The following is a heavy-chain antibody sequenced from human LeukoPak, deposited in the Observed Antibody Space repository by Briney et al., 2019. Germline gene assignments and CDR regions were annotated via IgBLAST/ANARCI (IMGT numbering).Heavy chain of an antibody. CDR2: IYYSGST. J-gene: IGHJ5*02. D-gene: IGHD6-13*01. V-gene: IGHV4-59*12. CDR1: GGSISSYY. Sequence: SETLSLTCTVFGGSISSYYWSWIRQPPGKGLEWIGSIYYSGSTYYNPSLKSRVTISVDTSKNQFSLKLSSVTAADTAVYYCARDLSSWYVKAWFDPWGQGTLVTVSS. CDR3: ARDLSSWYVKAWFDP.